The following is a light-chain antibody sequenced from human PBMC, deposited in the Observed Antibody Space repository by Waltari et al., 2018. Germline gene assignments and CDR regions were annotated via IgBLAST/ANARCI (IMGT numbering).Light chain of an antibody. Sequence: GLTQSPGTLSLSPGERATLSCRASQRLTKNYLAWYQQKPGQAPRLLIYGASSRAAGIPDRFSGSGSGTDFTLTISRLEPEDFAVYYCQQYGSSIMYTFGQGTKLEIK. CDR2: GAS. CDR3: QQYGSSIMYT. J-gene: IGKJ2*01. V-gene: IGKV3-20*01. CDR1: QRLTKNY.